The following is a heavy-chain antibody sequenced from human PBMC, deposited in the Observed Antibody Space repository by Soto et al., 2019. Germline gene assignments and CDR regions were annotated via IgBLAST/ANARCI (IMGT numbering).Heavy chain of an antibody. CDR3: AKNQGVELVPLATVDWFDP. J-gene: IGHJ5*02. D-gene: IGHD1-26*01. V-gene: IGHV3-23*01. CDR1: GFIFENFG. CDR2: ISGSGFKK. Sequence: SLKISCAASGFIFENFGMSWVRQAPGKGLEWISSISGSGFKKYYADSVKGRFTISRDNSKSTVYLELNNLSAEDTAVYHCAKNQGVELVPLATVDWFDPWGQGSVVTVSS.